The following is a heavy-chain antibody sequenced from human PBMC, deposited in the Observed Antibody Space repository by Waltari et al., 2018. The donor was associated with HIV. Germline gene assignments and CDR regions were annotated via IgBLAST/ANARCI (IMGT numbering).Heavy chain of an antibody. CDR1: GYTFTSYA. D-gene: IGHD3-22*01. CDR2: INDGKGNT. V-gene: IGHV1-3*01. J-gene: IGHJ4*02. Sequence: QVQLVQSGAAVKKPGASVKVSCKASGYTFTSYAMHWVRQAPGQRIGWMGWINDGKGNTKYSREFQGGVTSTRDTSASTAYMELSSLRSEDTAVYYCARAAHSYYDSSPYYFDYWGQGSLVTVSS. CDR3: ARAAHSYYDSSPYYFDY.